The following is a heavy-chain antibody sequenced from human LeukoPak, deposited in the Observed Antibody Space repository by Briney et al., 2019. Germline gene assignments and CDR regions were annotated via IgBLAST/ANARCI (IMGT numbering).Heavy chain of an antibody. CDR2: ISGTGDST. CDR3: AKDYCSSTSCYWGY. J-gene: IGHJ4*02. V-gene: IGHV3-23*01. CDR1: GFTFSSYG. Sequence: GGSLRLSCAASGFTFSSYGMSWVRQAPGKGLEWVSAISGTGDSTYYADSVKGRFTISRDNSKNTLYLQMNSLRAEDTAVYYCAKDYCSSTSCYWGYWGQGTLVTVSS. D-gene: IGHD2-2*01.